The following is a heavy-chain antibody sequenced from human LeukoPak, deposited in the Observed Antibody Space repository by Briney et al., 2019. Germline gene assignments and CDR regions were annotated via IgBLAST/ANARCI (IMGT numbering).Heavy chain of an antibody. D-gene: IGHD5-18*01. V-gene: IGHV4-30-2*01. CDR2: IYHSGST. J-gene: IGHJ3*02. Sequence: PSETLSLTCTVTGTSIRSGSYYWNWIRQAAGKGLEWIGYIYHSGSTYYNPSLKSRVTISVDRSKNQFSLKLSSVTAADTAVYYCARVVYSYGYFDAFDIWGQGTMVTVSS. CDR3: ARVVYSYGYFDAFDI. CDR1: GTSIRSGSYY.